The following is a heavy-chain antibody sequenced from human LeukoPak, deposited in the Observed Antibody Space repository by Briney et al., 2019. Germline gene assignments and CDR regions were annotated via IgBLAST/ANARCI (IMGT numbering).Heavy chain of an antibody. CDR2: VYYSGST. CDR3: AADRQEGGSGSYWFDP. V-gene: IGHV4-59*01. Sequence: SETLSLTCTTSGGSITTYYWSWIRQPAGKGLEWIGNVYYSGSTTYNPSLKTRVTISVDTSKNQFSLRLTSVTAADTAVYYCAADRQEGGSGSYWFDPWGQGTLVTVSS. J-gene: IGHJ5*02. D-gene: IGHD3-10*01. CDR1: GGSITTYY.